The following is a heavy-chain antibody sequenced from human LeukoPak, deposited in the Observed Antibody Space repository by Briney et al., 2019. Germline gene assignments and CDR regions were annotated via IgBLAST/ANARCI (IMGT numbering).Heavy chain of an antibody. CDR3: AREPVHYYDSSGYYYGEDY. CDR1: GGSMSSSSYY. Sequence: SETLSLTCTVSGGSMSSSSYYWGWIRQPPGKGLEWIGSICYSGSTYYNPSLKSRVTISVDTSKNQFSLKLSSVTAADTAVYYCAREPVHYYDSSGYYYGEDYWGQGTLVTVSS. D-gene: IGHD3-22*01. CDR2: ICYSGST. V-gene: IGHV4-39*02. J-gene: IGHJ4*02.